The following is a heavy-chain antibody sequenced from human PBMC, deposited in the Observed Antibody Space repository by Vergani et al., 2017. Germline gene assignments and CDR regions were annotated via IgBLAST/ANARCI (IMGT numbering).Heavy chain of an antibody. CDR2: INTNTGNP. V-gene: IGHV7-4-1*02. CDR1: GYTFTNYG. J-gene: IGHJ4*02. D-gene: IGHD6-19*01. Sequence: QVQLVQSGAEVKKPGASVKVSCKTSGYTFTNYGISWVRQAPGQGLEWMGWINTNTGNPTYAQGFTGRFVFSLDTSVSTAYLQISSLKAEDTAVYYCARDFAGWGSGWYRDQKPFDYWGQGTLVTVSS. CDR3: ARDFAGWGSGWYRDQKPFDY.